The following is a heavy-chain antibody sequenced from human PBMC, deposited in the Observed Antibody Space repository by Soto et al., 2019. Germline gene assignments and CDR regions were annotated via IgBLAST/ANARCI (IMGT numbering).Heavy chain of an antibody. CDR3: ERDRGSRSRYLDY. CDR2: IYYSGST. J-gene: IGHJ4*02. Sequence: LETLSLTCTVACGSIRSYGWSWIRQPPGKGLEWIGYIYYSGSTNYNPSLKSRVTISVDTSKNQFSLKLSSVTAADTAVYYCERDRGSRSRYLDYLGQRTLVTVSS. V-gene: IGHV4-59*12. CDR1: CGSIRSYG. D-gene: IGHD2-15*01.